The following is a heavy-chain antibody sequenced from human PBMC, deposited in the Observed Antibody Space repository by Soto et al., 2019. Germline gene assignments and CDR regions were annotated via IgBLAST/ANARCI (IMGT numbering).Heavy chain of an antibody. V-gene: IGHV1-8*01. Sequence: QVQLVQSGAEVKKPGASVKVSCKASGYTFTSYDINWVRQATGQGLEWMGWMNPNSGNTGYAQKFQGRVTRTRITSISTAYMELSSLRSEDTAVYYCARERSAAGTGWFDPWGQGTLVTVSS. CDR3: ARERSAAGTGWFDP. CDR2: MNPNSGNT. D-gene: IGHD6-13*01. CDR1: GYTFTSYD. J-gene: IGHJ5*02.